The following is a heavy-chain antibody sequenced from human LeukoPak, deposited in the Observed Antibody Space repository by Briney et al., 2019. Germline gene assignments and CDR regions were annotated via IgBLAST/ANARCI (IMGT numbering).Heavy chain of an antibody. CDR1: KFTFDNYA. CDR3: AKVYLAVADTKFYFDY. V-gene: IGHV3-23*01. Sequence: GGSLRLSCAASKFTFDNYAMSWVRQAPGKGLEWVSLISASGGNTYYADSVKGRFTISRDNSKSTMYLQMNSLRADDTAVYYCAKVYLAVADTKFYFDYWGQGTLVTVSS. J-gene: IGHJ4*02. D-gene: IGHD6-19*01. CDR2: ISASGGNT.